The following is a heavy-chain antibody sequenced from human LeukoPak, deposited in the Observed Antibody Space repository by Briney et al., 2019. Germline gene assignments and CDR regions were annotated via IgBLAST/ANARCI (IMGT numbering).Heavy chain of an antibody. CDR3: AKDQIVVVVAATQYFDY. CDR2: IRYDGSNK. Sequence: PGGSLRLSCAASGFTFSSYGMHWVRQAPGKGLEWVAFIRYDGSNKYYADYEKGRFTISRDNSKNTLYLEMNSLRAEDTAVYYCAKDQIVVVVAATQYFDYWGQGTLVTVSS. D-gene: IGHD2-15*01. CDR1: GFTFSSYG. V-gene: IGHV3-30*02. J-gene: IGHJ4*02.